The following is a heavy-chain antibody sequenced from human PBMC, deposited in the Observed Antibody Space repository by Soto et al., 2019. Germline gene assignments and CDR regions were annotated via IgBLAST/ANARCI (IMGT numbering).Heavy chain of an antibody. Sequence: PGGSLRLSCAASGFTFSSYSMNWVRQAPGKGLEWVSYISSSSSTIYYADSVKGRFTISRDNAKNSLYLQMNSLRDEDTAVYYCARDYSSSQFWGYDAFDIWGQGTMVTVSS. V-gene: IGHV3-48*02. CDR3: ARDYSSSQFWGYDAFDI. J-gene: IGHJ3*02. CDR2: ISSSSSTI. CDR1: GFTFSSYS. D-gene: IGHD6-13*01.